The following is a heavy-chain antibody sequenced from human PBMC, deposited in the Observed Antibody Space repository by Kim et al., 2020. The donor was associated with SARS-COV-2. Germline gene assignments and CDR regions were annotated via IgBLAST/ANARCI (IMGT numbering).Heavy chain of an antibody. Sequence: GGSLRLSCAASGFTFSSYAMSWVRQAPGKGLEWVSAISGSGGSTYYADSVKGRFTISRDNSKNTLYLQMNSLRAEDTAVYYCAKEAALDYYDSSGPYYFDYWGQGTLVTVSS. J-gene: IGHJ4*02. V-gene: IGHV3-23*01. CDR1: GFTFSSYA. CDR3: AKEAALDYYDSSGPYYFDY. CDR2: ISGSGGST. D-gene: IGHD3-22*01.